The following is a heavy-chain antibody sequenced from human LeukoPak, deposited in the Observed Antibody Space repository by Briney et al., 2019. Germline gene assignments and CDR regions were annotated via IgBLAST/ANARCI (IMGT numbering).Heavy chain of an antibody. J-gene: IGHJ5*02. D-gene: IGHD2-2*01. CDR1: GFTFSSYG. CDR2: IRGSGGST. V-gene: IGHV3-23*01. Sequence: GGTLRLSCAASGFTFSSYGMSWVRQAPGKGLEWVSAIRGSGGSTYYADSVKGRFTISRDNYKNTLSLQMNSLSAEDTAVYYCAKDLRRYQLLPPRWFDPWGQGTLVTVSS. CDR3: AKDLRRYQLLPPRWFDP.